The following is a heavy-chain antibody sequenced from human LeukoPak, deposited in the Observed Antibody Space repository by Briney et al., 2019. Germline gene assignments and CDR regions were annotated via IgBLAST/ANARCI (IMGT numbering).Heavy chain of an antibody. CDR3: ARSTGYCSSTSCYRAYYYYGMDV. Sequence: ASVKVSCKASGYTFTSYDINWVRQATGQGLEWMGWMNPNSGNTGYAQKFQGRVTMTRNTSISTAYMELSSLRSEDTAVYYCARSTGYCSSTSCYRAYYYYGMDVWGQGTTVTVSS. CDR2: MNPNSGNT. V-gene: IGHV1-8*01. D-gene: IGHD2-2*01. J-gene: IGHJ6*02. CDR1: GYTFTSYD.